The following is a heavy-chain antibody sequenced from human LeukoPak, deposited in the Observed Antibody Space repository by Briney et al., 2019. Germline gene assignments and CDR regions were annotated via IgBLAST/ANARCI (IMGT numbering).Heavy chain of an antibody. D-gene: IGHD6-13*01. V-gene: IGHV4-59*01. CDR1: GGSISAYY. J-gene: IGHJ4*02. CDR3: AREAAVGTGGFDY. Sequence: SETLSLTCTVSGGSISAYYWSWIRQPPGKGLEWIGYIYNSGSANYNPSLQSRVTILIGTSKKQFSLKVSSVTAADTAVYYCAREAAVGTGGFDYWGQGTLVTVSS. CDR2: IYNSGSA.